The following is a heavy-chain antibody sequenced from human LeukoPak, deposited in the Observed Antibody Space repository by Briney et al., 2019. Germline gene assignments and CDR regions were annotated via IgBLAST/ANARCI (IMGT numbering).Heavy chain of an antibody. CDR3: ARGAYNYGYIFDY. CDR1: GFTLSSHS. Sequence: PGGSLRLSCAASGFTLSSHSMNWVRQAPGKGLEWVSSISSSSSYFYYADSVKGRFTISGDNAKNSLYLQMNSLRAEDTAVYYCARGAYNYGYIFDYWGQGTLVTVSS. CDR2: ISSSSSYF. J-gene: IGHJ4*02. V-gene: IGHV3-21*06. D-gene: IGHD5-18*01.